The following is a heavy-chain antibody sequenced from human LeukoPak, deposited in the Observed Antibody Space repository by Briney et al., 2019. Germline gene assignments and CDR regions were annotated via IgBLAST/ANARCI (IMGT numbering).Heavy chain of an antibody. CDR2: ISSSGSTI. Sequence: GGSLRLSCAASGFTFSSYEMNWVRQAPGKGLEWVSYISSSGSTIYYADSVKGRFTISRDNAKNSLYLQMNSLRAEGTAVYYCARDLGTYNWNEEFTGDYWGQGTLVTVSS. CDR3: ARDLGTYNWNEEFTGDY. D-gene: IGHD1-20*01. V-gene: IGHV3-48*03. CDR1: GFTFSSYE. J-gene: IGHJ4*02.